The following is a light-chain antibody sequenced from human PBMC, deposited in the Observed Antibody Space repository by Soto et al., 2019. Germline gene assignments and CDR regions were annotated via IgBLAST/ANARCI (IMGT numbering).Light chain of an antibody. Sequence: QSVLTQPRSVSGSPGQSVTISCTGTTNDIGGYDYVSWFQQHPGKAPKLILFDINQRPSGVPDRFSGSKSGDTASLTISGLQSEDEADYYCCAYAGSYTFVFGTATKLTVL. CDR2: DIN. CDR3: CAYAGSYTFV. CDR1: TNDIGGYDY. V-gene: IGLV2-11*01. J-gene: IGLJ1*01.